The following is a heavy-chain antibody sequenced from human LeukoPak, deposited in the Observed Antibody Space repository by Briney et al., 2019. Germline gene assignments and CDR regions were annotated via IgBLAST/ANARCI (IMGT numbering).Heavy chain of an antibody. V-gene: IGHV3-30*02. CDR1: GFTFSSYG. D-gene: IGHD1-14*01. J-gene: IGHJ3*02. Sequence: GGSLTLSCAASGFTFSSYGMHWVRQPPGNGMEWVAFIRFDGSNKTYADSVKGRFTNSRDNSKDTLYLEMNSLIAEDTAVYYCAKDDGIIDAFDSWGQGTMVTVSS. CDR2: IRFDGSNK. CDR3: AKDDGIIDAFDS.